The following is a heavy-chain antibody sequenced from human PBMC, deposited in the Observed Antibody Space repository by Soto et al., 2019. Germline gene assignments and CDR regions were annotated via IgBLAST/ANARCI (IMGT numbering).Heavy chain of an antibody. D-gene: IGHD6-19*01. V-gene: IGHV5-51*01. J-gene: IGHJ6*02. CDR1: GYDFATYW. CDR3: ARHRYNSGPTDNDMDV. Sequence: GESLKISCKGSGYDFATYWIGWVRQMPGKGLEWMGIIYPGDSDTKYSPSFQGQVTISVDKSISTAYLQWSSLKASETAMYYCARHRYNSGPTDNDMDVWGQGTTVTVSS. CDR2: IYPGDSDT.